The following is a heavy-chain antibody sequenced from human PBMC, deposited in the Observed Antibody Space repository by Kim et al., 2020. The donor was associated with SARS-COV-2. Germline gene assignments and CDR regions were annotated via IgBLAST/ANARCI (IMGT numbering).Heavy chain of an antibody. CDR3: ARTSIAAHRGGLIYGMDV. J-gene: IGHJ6*02. V-gene: IGHV5-51*01. Sequence: GESLKISCKGSGYSFTSYWIGWVRQMPGKGLEWMGIIYPGDSDTRYSPSFQGQVTISADKSISTAYLQWSSLKASDTAMYYCARTSIAAHRGGLIYGMDVWGQGTTVTVSS. CDR2: IYPGDSDT. CDR1: GYSFTSYW. D-gene: IGHD6-6*01.